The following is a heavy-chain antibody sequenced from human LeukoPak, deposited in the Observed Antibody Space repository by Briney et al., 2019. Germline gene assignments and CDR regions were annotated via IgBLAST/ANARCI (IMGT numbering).Heavy chain of an antibody. Sequence: GGSLRLSCAASGFTFSSYGMHWVRQAPGKGLEWVAVISYDGSNKYYADSVKGRFTISRDNSKNTLYLQMNSLRAEDTAVYYCAKPITIGGVSLSDYWGQGTLVTVSS. V-gene: IGHV3-30*18. CDR1: GFTFSSYG. CDR2: ISYDGSNK. D-gene: IGHD3-16*01. J-gene: IGHJ4*02. CDR3: AKPITIGGVSLSDY.